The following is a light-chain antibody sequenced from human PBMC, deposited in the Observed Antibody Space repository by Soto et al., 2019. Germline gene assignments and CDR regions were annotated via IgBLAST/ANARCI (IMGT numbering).Light chain of an antibody. CDR2: LGS. J-gene: IGKJ3*01. CDR3: MQALQTPFT. CDR1: QSLLHSNGYNY. Sequence: DIVMTQSPLSLPVTPGEPASISCRSSQSLLHSNGYNYLDWYLQKPGQSPQLLIYLGSNRASGVHDRFSGSGSCTDFTLKISRVEAEDVGVYYCMQALQTPFTFGPGTKVDIK. V-gene: IGKV2-28*01.